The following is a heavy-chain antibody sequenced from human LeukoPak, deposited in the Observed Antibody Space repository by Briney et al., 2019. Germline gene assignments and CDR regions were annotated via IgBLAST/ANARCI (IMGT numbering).Heavy chain of an antibody. Sequence: GGSLRLSCAASGFTFNSYGMNWVRQAPGKGLEWVALISASGGNTYYADSVKGRFTISRDNSKNTLNLQMNSLRAEDTAVYYCAQRSMAGDWYFDLWGRGTLVTVSS. CDR3: AQRSMAGDWYFDL. J-gene: IGHJ2*01. V-gene: IGHV3-23*01. CDR1: GFTFNSYG. D-gene: IGHD6-6*01. CDR2: ISASGGNT.